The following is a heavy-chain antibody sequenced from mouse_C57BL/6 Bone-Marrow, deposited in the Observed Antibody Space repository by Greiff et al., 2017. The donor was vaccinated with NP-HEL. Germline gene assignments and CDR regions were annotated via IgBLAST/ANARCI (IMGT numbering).Heavy chain of an antibody. D-gene: IGHD2-2*01. CDR3: ARFPSMVQYAKDY. J-gene: IGHJ4*01. CDR1: GYTFTSYW. V-gene: IGHV1-55*01. Sequence: QVQLKQPGAELVKPGASVKMSCKASGYTFTSYWITWVKQRPGQGLEWIGDIYPGSGSTNYNEKFKSKATLTVDTSSSTAYMQLSSLTSEDSAVYYCARFPSMVQYAKDYWGQGTSVTAAS. CDR2: IYPGSGST.